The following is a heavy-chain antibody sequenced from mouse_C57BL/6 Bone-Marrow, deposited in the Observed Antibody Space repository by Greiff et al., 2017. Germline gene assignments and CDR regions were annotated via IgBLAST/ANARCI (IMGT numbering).Heavy chain of an antibody. CDR3: TRVNTTVAPYYFDY. CDR2: IDPETGGT. CDR1: GYTFTDYE. V-gene: IGHV1-15*01. J-gene: IGHJ2*01. Sequence: VQLQQSGAELVRPGASVTLSCKASGYTFTDYEMHWVKQTPVHGLEWIGAIDPETGGTAYNQKFKGKAILTADKSSSTAYMELRSLTSEGSAVYYCTRVNTTVAPYYFDYWGQGTTLTVSS. D-gene: IGHD1-1*01.